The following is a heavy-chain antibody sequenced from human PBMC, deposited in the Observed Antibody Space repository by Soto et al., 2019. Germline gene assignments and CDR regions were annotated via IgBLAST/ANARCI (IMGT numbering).Heavy chain of an antibody. CDR2: FYTGGTI. D-gene: IGHD2-15*01. Sequence: EVQLVESGGGLVQPGGSLRLSCAASGFSVSSKYMSWVRQAPDKGLEWVSVFYTGGTIFYTDSVRGRFTISRDTSKNTPYLQMNSLRAEDTAVYYCARGCGGGSCYSDWDYWGQGTLVTVSS. CDR3: ARGCGGGSCYSDWDY. V-gene: IGHV3-53*01. J-gene: IGHJ4*02. CDR1: GFSVSSKY.